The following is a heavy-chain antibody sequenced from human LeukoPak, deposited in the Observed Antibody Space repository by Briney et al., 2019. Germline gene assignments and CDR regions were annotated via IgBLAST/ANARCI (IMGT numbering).Heavy chain of an antibody. CDR3: ASTGSSGYYYFDY. V-gene: IGHV1-69*05. CDR1: GGTFSSYA. CDR2: IIPIFGTA. D-gene: IGHD3-22*01. J-gene: IGHJ4*02. Sequence: SVKVSCKASGGTFSSYAISWVRQAPGQGLEWMGGIIPIFGTANYAQKFQGRVTITTDESTSTAYMEPSSLRSEDTAVYYCASTGSSGYYYFDYWGQGTLVTVSS.